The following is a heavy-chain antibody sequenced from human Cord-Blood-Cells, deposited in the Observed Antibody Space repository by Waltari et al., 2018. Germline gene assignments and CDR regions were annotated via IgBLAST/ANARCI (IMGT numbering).Heavy chain of an antibody. CDR1: GGSISSSSYY. J-gene: IGHJ4*02. V-gene: IGHV4-39*01. CDR3: ASPGADYYDSSGYLYYFDY. Sequence: QLQLQGSGPGLVKPSETLSRTCTGSGGSISSSSYYWGWVRQPPGKGLEWIGSIYYSGSTYYNPSLTSRVTISVDTSKNQFSLTLSSVTAADTAVYYCASPGADYYDSSGYLYYFDYWGQGTLVTVSS. CDR2: IYYSGST. D-gene: IGHD3-22*01.